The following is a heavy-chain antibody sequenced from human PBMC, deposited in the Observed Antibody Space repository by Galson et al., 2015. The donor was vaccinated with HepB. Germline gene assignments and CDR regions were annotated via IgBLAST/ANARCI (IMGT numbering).Heavy chain of an antibody. J-gene: IGHJ4*02. CDR2: ISDNGSST. D-gene: IGHD3-10*01. CDR1: GFTFSSYA. V-gene: IGHV3-64D*06. Sequence: SLRLSCAASGFTFSSYAVHWVRQAPGKGLEYVSAISDNGSSTVYADSVKGRFTISRDNAKNTLYLQMSSLRAEDTTVYYCVTAFSGSFSFGHWGQGTLVTVSS. CDR3: VTAFSGSFSFGH.